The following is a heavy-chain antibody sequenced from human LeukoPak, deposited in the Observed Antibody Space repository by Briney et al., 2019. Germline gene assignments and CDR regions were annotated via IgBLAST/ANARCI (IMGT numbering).Heavy chain of an antibody. CDR1: GFTFSSYS. CDR2: ISGSGGST. V-gene: IGHV3-23*01. J-gene: IGHJ4*02. D-gene: IGHD6-13*01. CDR3: AKVSSSSWYNSFDY. Sequence: GGPLRLSCAASGFTFSSYSMNWVRQAPGKGLEWVSAISGSGGSTYYADSVKGRFTISRDNSKNTLYLQMNSLRAEDTAVYYCAKVSSSSWYNSFDYWGQGALVTVSS.